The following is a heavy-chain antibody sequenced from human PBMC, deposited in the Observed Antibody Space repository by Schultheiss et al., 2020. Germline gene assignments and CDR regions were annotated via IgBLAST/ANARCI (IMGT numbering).Heavy chain of an antibody. CDR3: AKDSGSDNAY. Sequence: GESLRLSCAASGFTFSSYGMHWVRQAPGKGLEWVAVISYDGSNKYYADSVKGRFTISRDNAKNSLYLQMNSLRAEDTALYYCAKDSGSDNAYWGQGTLVTVSS. CDR2: ISYDGSNK. J-gene: IGHJ4*02. CDR1: GFTFSSYG. D-gene: IGHD3-10*01. V-gene: IGHV3-30*18.